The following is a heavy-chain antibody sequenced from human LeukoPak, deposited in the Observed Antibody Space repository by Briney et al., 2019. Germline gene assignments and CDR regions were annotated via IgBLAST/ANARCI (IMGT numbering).Heavy chain of an antibody. CDR1: GYTFTGYY. CDR2: INPNSGGT. CDR3: ARWRYSGYDFGY. J-gene: IGHJ4*02. V-gene: IGHV1-2*06. Sequence: GASVMVSCKASGYTFTGYYMHWVRQAPGQGLEWMGRINPNSGGTNYAQKFQGRVTMTRDTSISTAYMELSRLRSDDTAVYYCARWRYSGYDFGYWGQGTLVTVSS. D-gene: IGHD5-12*01.